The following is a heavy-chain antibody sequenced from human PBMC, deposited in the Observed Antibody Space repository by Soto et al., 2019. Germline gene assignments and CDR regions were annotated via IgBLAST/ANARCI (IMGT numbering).Heavy chain of an antibody. V-gene: IGHV4-30-4*01. J-gene: IGHJ6*02. D-gene: IGHD3-10*01. CDR1: GGPISSGDYY. Sequence: SETLSLTCTVSGGPISSGDYYWSWIRQPPGKGLEWIGYIYYSGSAYLNPSLKSRVTISIDTSKNQFSLKLSSVTAADTAVYYCARDIRFGEGHYYYYGMDVWGQGTTVTVSS. CDR3: ARDIRFGEGHYYYYGMDV. CDR2: IYYSGSA.